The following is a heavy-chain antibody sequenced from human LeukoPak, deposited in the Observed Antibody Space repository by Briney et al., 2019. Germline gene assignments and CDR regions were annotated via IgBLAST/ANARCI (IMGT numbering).Heavy chain of an antibody. CDR1: GGSISSYY. V-gene: IGHV4-4*07. CDR3: ASTNKDIVVVPAAPHYYYYYYMDV. CDR2: IYTSGST. J-gene: IGHJ6*03. Sequence: PSETLSLTCTVSGGSISSYYWSWIRQPAGKGLEWIGRIYTSGSTNYNPSLKSRVTMSVDTSKNQFSLKLSSVTAADTAVYYCASTNKDIVVVPAAPHYYYYYYMDVWGKGTTVTVSS. D-gene: IGHD2-2*01.